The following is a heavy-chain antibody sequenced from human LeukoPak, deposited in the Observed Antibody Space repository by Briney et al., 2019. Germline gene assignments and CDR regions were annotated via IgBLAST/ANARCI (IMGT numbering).Heavy chain of an antibody. D-gene: IGHD3-10*01. Sequence: SETLSLTCTVSGGSISSYYWSWIRQPAGKGLEWIGRIYTSGSTSYNPSLKSRVTMSVDTSKNQFSLKLSSVTAADTAVYYCARDGVLWFGELGPYYYYYMDVWGKGTTVTISS. V-gene: IGHV4-4*07. CDR2: IYTSGST. CDR1: GGSISSYY. J-gene: IGHJ6*03. CDR3: ARDGVLWFGELGPYYYYYMDV.